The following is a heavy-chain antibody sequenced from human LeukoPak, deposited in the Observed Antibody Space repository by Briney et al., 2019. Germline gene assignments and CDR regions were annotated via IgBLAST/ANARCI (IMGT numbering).Heavy chain of an antibody. CDR2: MNPNSGNT. Sequence: AASVKVSCKASGYTFTSYDINWVRQATGQGLEWMGWMNPNSGNTGYAQKFQGRVTMTRNTSISTAYMELSSLRSEDTAVYYCARVCGATIRSFDWSWGMDVWGQGTTVTVSS. J-gene: IGHJ6*02. CDR3: ARVCGATIRSFDWSWGMDV. D-gene: IGHD3-9*01. CDR1: GYTFTSYD. V-gene: IGHV1-8*01.